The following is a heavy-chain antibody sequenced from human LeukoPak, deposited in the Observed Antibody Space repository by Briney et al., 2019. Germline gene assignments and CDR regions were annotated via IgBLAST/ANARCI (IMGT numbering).Heavy chain of an antibody. Sequence: GGSLRLSCAASGFTFSSSAMSWARQAPGKGLEWVGRIKSKTDGGTPDYAAPVKGRFTISRDDSKDTLYLQMNSLKTEDTAVYYCTGVSRSSWYDYWGQGTLVTVSS. CDR3: TGVSRSSWYDY. CDR1: GFTFSSSA. V-gene: IGHV3-15*01. CDR2: IKSKTDGGTP. J-gene: IGHJ4*02. D-gene: IGHD6-13*01.